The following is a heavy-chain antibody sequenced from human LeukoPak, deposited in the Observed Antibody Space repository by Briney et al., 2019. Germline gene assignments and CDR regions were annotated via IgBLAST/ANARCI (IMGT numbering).Heavy chain of an antibody. CDR1: GFTFSDYA. V-gene: IGHV3-23*01. CDR2: ISGSGLMT. J-gene: IGHJ4*02. Sequence: PGGSLRLSCAASGFTFSDYAMTWVRQAPGKGLEWVATISGSGLMTYYADSLKGRFTVSGDNSKNTLYLQMSSLTAADTAVYYCAKGRSIGTYYTFDHWGQGTLVTVSS. D-gene: IGHD1-26*01. CDR3: AKGRSIGTYYTFDH.